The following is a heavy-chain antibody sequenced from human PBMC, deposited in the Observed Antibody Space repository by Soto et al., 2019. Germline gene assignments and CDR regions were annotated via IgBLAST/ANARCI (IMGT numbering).Heavy chain of an antibody. CDR2: IHHNGNS. Sequence: SDTLSLTCAVSGGSIISGAYYWSWVRQPPGKGLEWIGYIHHNGNSYNNPSLKSRVNISLDTSKNQFSLSLTSVTAADTAVYYCARVSATGTRWFDPWGPGTQVTVSS. CDR3: ARVSATGTRWFDP. V-gene: IGHV4-31*11. CDR1: GGSIISGAYY. J-gene: IGHJ5*02. D-gene: IGHD6-13*01.